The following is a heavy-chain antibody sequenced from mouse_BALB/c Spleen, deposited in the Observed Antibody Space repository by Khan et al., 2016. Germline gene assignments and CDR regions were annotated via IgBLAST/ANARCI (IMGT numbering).Heavy chain of an antibody. CDR3: ARGDYGLAMDY. CDR2: INTYTGEP. CDR1: GYTFTNYG. Sequence: QIQLVQSGPELKKPGETVKISCKASGYTFTNYGMNWVKQAPGKGLKWMGWINTYTGEPTYADDFKGRFAFSLETSASTAYLQINNLTNEDMATYFCARGDYGLAMDYWGQGTSVTVSS. J-gene: IGHJ4*01. D-gene: IGHD1-2*01. V-gene: IGHV9-1*02.